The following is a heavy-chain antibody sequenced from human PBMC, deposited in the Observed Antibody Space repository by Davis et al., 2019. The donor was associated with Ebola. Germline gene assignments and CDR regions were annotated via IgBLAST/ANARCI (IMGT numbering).Heavy chain of an antibody. CDR1: GYSFTSYW. Sequence: GESLKISCKASGYSFTSYWIGWVRQMPGKGLEWMGIIYPGDSDTRYSPSFQGQVTFSADKSISTAYLQWTSLKASDTAMYYCARLIESYSGGWPNWFDPWGQGTLVTVSS. CDR2: IYPGDSDT. D-gene: IGHD6-19*01. CDR3: ARLIESYSGGWPNWFDP. V-gene: IGHV5-51*01. J-gene: IGHJ5*02.